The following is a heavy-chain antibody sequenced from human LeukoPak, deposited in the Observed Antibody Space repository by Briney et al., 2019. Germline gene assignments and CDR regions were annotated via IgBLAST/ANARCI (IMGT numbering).Heavy chain of an antibody. J-gene: IGHJ5*02. Sequence: GGSLRLSCAASGFTFSNVWMGWFRQAPGKGLEWVSAISGSGGSTYYADSVKGRFTISRDNSKNTLYLQMNSLRAEDTAVYYCAKGSGVLNWFDPWGQGTLVTVSS. CDR2: ISGSGGST. CDR3: AKGSGVLNWFDP. CDR1: GFTFSNVW. V-gene: IGHV3-23*01.